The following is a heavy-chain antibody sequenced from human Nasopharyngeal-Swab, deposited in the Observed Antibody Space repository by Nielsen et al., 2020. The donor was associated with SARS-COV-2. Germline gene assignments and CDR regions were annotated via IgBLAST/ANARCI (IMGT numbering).Heavy chain of an antibody. CDR2: INPSGGST. Sequence: ASVKVSCKASGYTFTGYYMHWVRQAPGQGLEWMGIINPSGGSTSYAQKFQGRVTMTRDTSTSTVYMELSSLRSEDTAVYYCARDKHPRDCSGGSCYLLDYWGQGTLVTVSS. CDR3: ARDKHPRDCSGGSCYLLDY. V-gene: IGHV1-46*01. CDR1: GYTFTGYY. D-gene: IGHD2-15*01. J-gene: IGHJ4*02.